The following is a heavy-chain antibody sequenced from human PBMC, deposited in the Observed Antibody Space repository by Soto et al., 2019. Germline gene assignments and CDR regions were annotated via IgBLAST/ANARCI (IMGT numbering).Heavy chain of an antibody. CDR3: ARGRYDSSGYDFDD. D-gene: IGHD3-22*01. Sequence: QVQLVQSGAEVKKPGSSVKVSCKASGGSFSRSAFSWVRQAPGQGLEWMGGIIPMFGTANYAQKFQGRVTIFADDSTSIVYMELSSRRFDDTAVYYCARGRYDSSGYDFDDWGQGTLVTIST. CDR1: GGSFSRSA. CDR2: IIPMFGTA. J-gene: IGHJ4*02. V-gene: IGHV1-69*01.